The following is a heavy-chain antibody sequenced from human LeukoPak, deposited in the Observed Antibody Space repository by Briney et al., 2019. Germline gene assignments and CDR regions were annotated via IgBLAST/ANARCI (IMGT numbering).Heavy chain of an antibody. D-gene: IGHD6-19*01. CDR3: ARVSGPRFIAVAPGYFDY. Sequence: ASVKVSCKASGYTFTSYGISWVRQAPGQGLEWMGWISAYNGNTNYAQKLQGRVTMTTDTSTSTAYMELRSLRSDDTAVYYCARVSGPRFIAVAPGYFDYWGQGTLVTVSS. V-gene: IGHV1-18*01. J-gene: IGHJ4*02. CDR1: GYTFTSYG. CDR2: ISAYNGNT.